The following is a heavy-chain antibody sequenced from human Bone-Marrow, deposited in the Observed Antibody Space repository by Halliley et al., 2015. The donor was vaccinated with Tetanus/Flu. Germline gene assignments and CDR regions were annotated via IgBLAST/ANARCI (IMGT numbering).Heavy chain of an antibody. CDR3: ARHYRHWLLDY. V-gene: IGHV4-39*01. J-gene: IGHJ4*02. CDR1: GVSLTSSGYY. CDR2: LYYSGST. Sequence: TLSLTCTVSGVSLTSSGYYWGWIRQPPGKGLEWIGSLYYSGSTYYNPSLKSRVSISVDTSKNHLSLNLNSVTAADTAVYYCARHYRHWLLDYWGQGTLVTVSS. D-gene: IGHD5-18*01.